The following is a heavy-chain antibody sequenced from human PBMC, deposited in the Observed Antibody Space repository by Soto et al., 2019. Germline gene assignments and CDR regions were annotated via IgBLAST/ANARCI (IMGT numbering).Heavy chain of an antibody. CDR3: AKVITRYCSGGSCYFPDAFDI. CDR1: GFTFDDYA. D-gene: IGHD2-15*01. Sequence: EVQLVESGGGLVQPGRSLRLSCAASGFTFDDYAMHWVRQAPGKGLEWVSGISWNSGSIGYADSVKGRFTISRDNAKNSLYLQMNSLRAEDTALYYCAKVITRYCSGGSCYFPDAFDIWGQGTMVTVSS. CDR2: ISWNSGSI. V-gene: IGHV3-9*01. J-gene: IGHJ3*02.